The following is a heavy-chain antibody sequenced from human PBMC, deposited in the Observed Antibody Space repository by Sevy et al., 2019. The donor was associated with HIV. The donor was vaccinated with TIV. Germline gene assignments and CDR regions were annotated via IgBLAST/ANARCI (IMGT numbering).Heavy chain of an antibody. CDR2: ISGSGGST. D-gene: IGHD1-26*01. Sequence: GGSLRLSCAASGFTFSSYSMNWVRQTPGKGLQWVSGISGSGGSTDYADSVKGRFTISRDNAKNTLYLQMNSLRAEDTAVYYCAKFQDVGATFVDYWGQGTLLTVSS. CDR1: GFTFSSYS. V-gene: IGHV3-23*01. CDR3: AKFQDVGATFVDY. J-gene: IGHJ4*02.